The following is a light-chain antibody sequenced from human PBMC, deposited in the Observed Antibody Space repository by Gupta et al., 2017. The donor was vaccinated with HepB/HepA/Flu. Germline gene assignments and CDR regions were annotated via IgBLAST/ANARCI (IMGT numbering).Light chain of an antibody. CDR1: SSDVGRYNH. J-gene: IGLJ1*01. Sequence: QSAITQPATVSGSPGRSTTISCSGTSSDVGRYNHVSWYQQHPGKAPRLMIYDVNNRPSGVSHRFPCSKSGNTSSLTISGLQTQDEADYNCSSYTSTTIHVFGTVTPVTV. CDR3: SSYTSTTIHV. CDR2: DVN. V-gene: IGLV2-14*03.